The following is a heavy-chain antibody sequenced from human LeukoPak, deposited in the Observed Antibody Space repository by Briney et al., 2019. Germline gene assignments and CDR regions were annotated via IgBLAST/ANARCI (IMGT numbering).Heavy chain of an antibody. J-gene: IGHJ4*02. CDR1: GGSISSYY. CDR3: ARLRIQLSSHPFDY. CDR2: IYYSGST. D-gene: IGHD5-18*01. Sequence: SETLSLTCTVSGGSISSYYWSWIRQPPGKGLEWLGYIYYSGSTNYNPSLKSRVTISVDTSKNQFSLKLSSVTAADTAVYYCARLRIQLSSHPFDYWGQGTLVTVSS. V-gene: IGHV4-59*01.